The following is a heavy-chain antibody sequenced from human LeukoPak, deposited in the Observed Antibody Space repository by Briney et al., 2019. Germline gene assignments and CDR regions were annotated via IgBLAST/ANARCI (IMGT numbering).Heavy chain of an antibody. Sequence: PSETLSLTCTVSGGSISSYYWSWIRQPPGKGLEWIGYIYYSGSTNYNPSLKSRVTISVDTSKNQFSLKLSSVTAADTAVYYCAGGNWNTDYWGQGTLVTVSS. CDR1: GGSISSYY. CDR2: IYYSGST. J-gene: IGHJ4*02. D-gene: IGHD1/OR15-1a*01. V-gene: IGHV4-59*12. CDR3: AGGNWNTDY.